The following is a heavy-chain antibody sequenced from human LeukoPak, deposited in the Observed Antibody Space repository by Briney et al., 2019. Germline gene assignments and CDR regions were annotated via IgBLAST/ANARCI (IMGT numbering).Heavy chain of an antibody. D-gene: IGHD2-21*02. V-gene: IGHV4-34*01. CDR3: ARGGCGGDCYSHAEYFQY. CDR2: INHSGST. Sequence: PSETLSLTCAVYGGSFSGYYWSWIRQPPGKGLEWIGEINHSGSTNYNPSLKSRLTISVDTSRNQFSLKLSSVTAADTAVYYCARGGCGGDCYSHAEYFQYWCQDTLVSVSS. J-gene: IGHJ1*01. CDR1: GGSFSGYY.